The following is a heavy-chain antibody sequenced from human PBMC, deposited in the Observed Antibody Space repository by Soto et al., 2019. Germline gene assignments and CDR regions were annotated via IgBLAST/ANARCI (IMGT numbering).Heavy chain of an antibody. Sequence: QVQLVQSGAEVKKPGSSVKVSCKASGGTFSSYAISWVRQAPGQGLEWMGGIIPIFGTANYAQKFQGRVTITADESTSTAYMELSSLRSEDTAVYYCARGLRGCSGGSGYTSRYYYGMDVWGQGTTVTVSS. J-gene: IGHJ6*02. CDR1: GGTFSSYA. D-gene: IGHD2-15*01. CDR3: ARGLRGCSGGSGYTSRYYYGMDV. CDR2: IIPIFGTA. V-gene: IGHV1-69*01.